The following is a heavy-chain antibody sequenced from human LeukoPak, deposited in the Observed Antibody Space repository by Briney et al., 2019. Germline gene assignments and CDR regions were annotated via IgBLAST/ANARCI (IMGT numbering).Heavy chain of an antibody. J-gene: IGHJ4*02. D-gene: IGHD4-17*01. CDR1: GFTFSSYA. Sequence: GGSLRLSCAASGFTFSSYAMSWVRQAPGKGLEWVSAISGSGGRTYYADSVKGRFTISRDNSKNTLYLQMNSLRAEDTAVYYCAKSPDRSYGDYGLFDYWGQGTLVTVSS. V-gene: IGHV3-23*01. CDR2: ISGSGGRT. CDR3: AKSPDRSYGDYGLFDY.